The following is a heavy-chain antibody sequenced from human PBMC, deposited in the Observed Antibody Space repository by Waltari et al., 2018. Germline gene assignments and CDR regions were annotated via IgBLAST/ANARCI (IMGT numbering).Heavy chain of an antibody. CDR3: AKGSRGYTNYFFDS. D-gene: IGHD3-16*02. V-gene: IGHV3-23*01. J-gene: IGHJ4*02. Sequence: EVQLLESAGGLVQPGEALRLSCAASGFSFMGFAMTWVRQAPGGGLDCVASSSVSGATPFYADSVKGRFTIVRDNSRDTVYLQMNSLRVDDSAVYYCAKGSRGYTNYFFDSWGQGTLVSVSS. CDR1: GFSFMGFA. CDR2: SSVSGATP.